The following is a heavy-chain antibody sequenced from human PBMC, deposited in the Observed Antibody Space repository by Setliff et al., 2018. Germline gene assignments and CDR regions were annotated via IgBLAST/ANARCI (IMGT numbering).Heavy chain of an antibody. CDR2: VYYSGAA. CDR3: ARGGTFRYFDY. J-gene: IGHJ4*02. Sequence: SETLSLTCTVSGGSFSTYYWSWIRQAPGKGLEWIGHVYYSGAANYNPSLKSRVTVSVDTSKNPFSLRLISVTAADTAVYYCARGGTFRYFDYWGQGTPVTVSS. D-gene: IGHD5-12*01. CDR1: GGSFSTYY. V-gene: IGHV4-59*01.